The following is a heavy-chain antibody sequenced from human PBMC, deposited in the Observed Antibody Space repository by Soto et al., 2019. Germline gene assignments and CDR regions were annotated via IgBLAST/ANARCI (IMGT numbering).Heavy chain of an antibody. CDR2: IYYTGKT. CDR3: ARVKMTTVAD. V-gene: IGHV4-61*01. D-gene: IGHD4-17*01. CDR1: VVSVSSGSNY. Sequence: SETLSLTCTVSVVSVSSGSNYWSWIRQPPGKGLEWIGYIYYTGKTNYNPALTSRVTISVDTSKNQFSLKLTSVTAADTAVYYCARVKMTTVADWGHGILVTVSS. J-gene: IGHJ4*01.